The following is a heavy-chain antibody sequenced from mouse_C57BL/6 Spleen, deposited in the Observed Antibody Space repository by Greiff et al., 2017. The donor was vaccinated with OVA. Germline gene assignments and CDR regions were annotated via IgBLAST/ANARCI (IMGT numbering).Heavy chain of an antibody. CDR2: ISYDGSN. D-gene: IGHD1-1*01. CDR3: ARRGGSSSFAY. J-gene: IGHJ3*01. Sequence: ESGPGLVKPSQSLSLTCSVTGYSITSGYYWNWIRQFPGNKLEWMGYISYDGSNNYNPSLKNRISITRDTSKNQFFLKLNSVTTEDTATYYCARRGGSSSFAYWGQGTLVTVSA. CDR1: GYSITSGYY. V-gene: IGHV3-6*01.